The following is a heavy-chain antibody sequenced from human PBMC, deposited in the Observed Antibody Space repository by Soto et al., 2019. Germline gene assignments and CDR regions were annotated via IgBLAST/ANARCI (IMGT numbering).Heavy chain of an antibody. CDR2: IYYSGST. J-gene: IGHJ5*02. D-gene: IGHD1-1*01. V-gene: IGHV4-61*01. CDR1: GGSVSSGSYY. CDR3: VRDGTKTLRDWFDP. Sequence: PSETLSLTCTVSGGSVSSGSYYWSWIRQPPGKGLEWIGYIYYSGSTNYNPSLKSRVTISVDTSKKQFSLKLRSVTAADTAVYYCVRDGTKTLRDWFDPWGQGISVTVSS.